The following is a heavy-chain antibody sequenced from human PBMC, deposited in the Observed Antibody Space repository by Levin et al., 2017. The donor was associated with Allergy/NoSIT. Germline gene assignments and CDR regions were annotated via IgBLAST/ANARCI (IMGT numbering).Heavy chain of an antibody. V-gene: IGHV3-30*04. J-gene: IGHJ6*02. CDR2: ISYDGSNK. D-gene: IGHD3-10*01. CDR1: GFTFSSYA. Sequence: PGGSLRLSCAASGFTFSSYAMHWVRQAPGKGLEWVAVISYDGSNKYYADSVKGRFTISRDNSKNTLYLQMNSLRAEDTAVYYCARDLRWFGELLYGGYYGMDGWGQGTTVTVSS. CDR3: ARDLRWFGELLYGGYYGMDG.